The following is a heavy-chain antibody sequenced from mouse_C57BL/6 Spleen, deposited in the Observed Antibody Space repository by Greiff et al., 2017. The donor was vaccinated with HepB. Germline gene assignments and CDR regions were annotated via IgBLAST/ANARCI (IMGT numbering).Heavy chain of an antibody. CDR1: GFTFSSYA. CDR2: ISDGGSYT. Sequence: VHLVESGGGLVKPGGSLKLSCAASGFTFSSYAMSWVRQTPEKRLEWVATISDGGSYTYYPDNVKGRFTISRDNAKNNLYLQMSHLKSEDTAMYYCAREAFDYWGQGTTLTVSS. V-gene: IGHV5-4*01. CDR3: AREAFDY. J-gene: IGHJ2*01.